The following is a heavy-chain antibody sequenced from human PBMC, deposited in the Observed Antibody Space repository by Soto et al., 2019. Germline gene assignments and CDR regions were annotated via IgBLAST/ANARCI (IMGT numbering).Heavy chain of an antibody. J-gene: IGHJ5*02. V-gene: IGHV1-3*01. D-gene: IGHD1-7*01. CDR2: INAGNGNT. CDR3: ARGAHTNWNYVSAPYNWFDP. CDR1: GYTFTSYA. Sequence: ASVKVSCKASGYTFTSYAMHWVRQAPGQRLEWMGWINAGNGNTKYSQKFQGRVTITRDTSASTAYMELSSLRSEDTAVYYCARGAHTNWNYVSAPYNWFDPWGQGTLVTVSS.